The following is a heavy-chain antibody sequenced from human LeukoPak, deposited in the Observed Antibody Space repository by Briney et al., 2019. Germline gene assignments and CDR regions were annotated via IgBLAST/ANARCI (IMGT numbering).Heavy chain of an antibody. CDR3: ASGRGTGSYFHD. J-gene: IGHJ4*02. CDR2: INRGGST. Sequence: IGEINRGGSTNYNPSLKSRVTISIDTSRNQFSLKLSSVTAADTAMYFCASGRGTGSYFHDWGQGTPVTVSS. V-gene: IGHV4-34*01. D-gene: IGHD3/OR15-3a*01.